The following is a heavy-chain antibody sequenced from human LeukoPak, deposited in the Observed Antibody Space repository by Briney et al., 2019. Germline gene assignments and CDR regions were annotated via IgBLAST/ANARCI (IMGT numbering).Heavy chain of an antibody. CDR2: ISWNSGSI. CDR1: GFTFDDYA. Sequence: GGSLRLSCAASGFTFDDYAMHWVRQAPGKGLEWVSGISWNSGSIGYADSVKGRFTISRDNAKNSLYLQMNSLRADDTAVYYCARFPVDTAMVTDPGWFDPWGQGTLVTVSS. V-gene: IGHV3-9*01. CDR3: ARFPVDTAMVTDPGWFDP. D-gene: IGHD5-18*01. J-gene: IGHJ5*02.